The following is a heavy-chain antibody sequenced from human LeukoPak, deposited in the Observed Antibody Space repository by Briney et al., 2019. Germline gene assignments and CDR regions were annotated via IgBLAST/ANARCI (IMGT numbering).Heavy chain of an antibody. CDR1: GYTFTGYY. V-gene: IGHV1-2*04. CDR2: INPNSGGT. Sequence: GASVKVSCKASGYTFTGYYMHWVRQAPGQGLEWMGWINPNSGGTNYAQKFQGWVTMTRDTSISTAYMELSRLRSDDTAVYYCAREMMGGSYSCPFDYWGQGTLVTVSS. CDR3: AREMMGGSYSCPFDY. D-gene: IGHD1-26*01. J-gene: IGHJ4*02.